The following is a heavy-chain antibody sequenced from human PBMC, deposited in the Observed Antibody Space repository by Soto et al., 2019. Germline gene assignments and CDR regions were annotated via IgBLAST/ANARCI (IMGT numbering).Heavy chain of an antibody. V-gene: IGHV3-30-3*01. Sequence: LRLSCAASGFTFSSYAMHWVRQAPGKGLEWVAVISYDGSNKYYADSVKGRFTISRDNSKNTLYLQMNSLRAEDTAVYYCARDVDTAMVTPYYYYYGMDVWGQGTTVTVSS. J-gene: IGHJ6*02. CDR3: ARDVDTAMVTPYYYYYGMDV. CDR1: GFTFSSYA. CDR2: ISYDGSNK. D-gene: IGHD5-18*01.